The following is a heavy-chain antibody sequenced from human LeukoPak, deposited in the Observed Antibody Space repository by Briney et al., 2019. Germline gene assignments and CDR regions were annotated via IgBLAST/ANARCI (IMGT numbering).Heavy chain of an antibody. J-gene: IGHJ5*02. CDR2: IKQDGSEK. Sequence: GGSLRLSCAASGFTFSRYWMSWVRQVPRKGLEWVANIKQDGSEKYYVDSVKGRFTISRDTASNTMHLEMNNLRIEDTAVYYCMRDYMGWFDPWGQGSLVTVSS. CDR3: MRDYMGWFDP. CDR1: GFTFSRYW. V-gene: IGHV3-7*01. D-gene: IGHD3-10*01.